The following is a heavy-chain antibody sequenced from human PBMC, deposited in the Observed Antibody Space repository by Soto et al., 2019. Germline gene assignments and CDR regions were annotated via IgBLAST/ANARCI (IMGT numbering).Heavy chain of an antibody. J-gene: IGHJ6*02. Sequence: QVQLVESGGGLVKPGGSLRLSCAASGFTFIDYYMSWIRQAPGKGLEGVSYISSSGSTIYYADAVKGRFTLSRDNAKHSLYLQMNSLRAEDTAVYYCARARRGVGVLYGMDVWGQGTTVTVSS. V-gene: IGHV3-11*01. CDR2: ISSSGSTI. D-gene: IGHD1-26*01. CDR3: ARARRGVGVLYGMDV. CDR1: GFTFIDYY.